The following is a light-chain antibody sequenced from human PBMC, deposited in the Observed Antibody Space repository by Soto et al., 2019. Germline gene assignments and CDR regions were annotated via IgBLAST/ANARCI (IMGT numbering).Light chain of an antibody. CDR3: ASWDDSLSGPGV. Sequence: QSVLTQPPSASGTPGQRVTISCSGGSSNIGNNYVYWYQQFPGMAPKLLIYRNNQRPSGVPDRFSGSKFGTSASLAISGLRSEDEADYYCASWDDSLSGPGVFGGGTQLTVL. V-gene: IGLV1-47*01. CDR1: SSNIGNNY. CDR2: RNN. J-gene: IGLJ3*02.